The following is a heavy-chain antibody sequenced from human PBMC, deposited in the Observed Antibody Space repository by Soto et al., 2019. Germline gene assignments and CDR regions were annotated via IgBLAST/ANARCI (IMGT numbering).Heavy chain of an antibody. Sequence: QVQLVQSGAEVKKPGASVKVSCKASGYTFTSYGISWVRQAPGQGLEWMGWISAYNGNTNYAQKLQGRVTMTTDTSPSTAYMELRSLRSDDTAVYYCASCYGSGSYSPQPLDYWGQGTLVTVSS. D-gene: IGHD3-10*01. CDR2: ISAYNGNT. V-gene: IGHV1-18*01. J-gene: IGHJ4*02. CDR1: GYTFTSYG. CDR3: ASCYGSGSYSPQPLDY.